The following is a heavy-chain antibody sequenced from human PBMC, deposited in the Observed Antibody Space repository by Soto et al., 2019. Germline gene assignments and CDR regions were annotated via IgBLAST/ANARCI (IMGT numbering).Heavy chain of an antibody. CDR2: ISYDGSNK. V-gene: IGHV3-30*18. Sequence: QVQLVESGGGVVQPGRSLRLSCAASGFTFSSYGMHWVRQAPGKGLEWVAVISYDGSNKYYADSVKGRFTISRDNSKNTLYLQMNSLRAEDTAVYYFAKGHLYYYGIDVWGQGTTVTVSS. CDR3: AKGHLYYYGIDV. J-gene: IGHJ6*02. CDR1: GFTFSSYG.